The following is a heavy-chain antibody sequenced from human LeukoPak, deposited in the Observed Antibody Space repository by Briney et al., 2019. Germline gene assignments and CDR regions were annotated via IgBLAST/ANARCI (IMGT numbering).Heavy chain of an antibody. V-gene: IGHV3-23*01. J-gene: IGHJ4*02. D-gene: IGHD3-22*01. Sequence: HAGGSLRLSCAASGFTFSSYAMSWVRQAPGKGLEWVSAISGSGGSTYYADSVKGRFTISRDNSKNTLYLQMNSLRAEDTAVYYCAKDTAYYYYDSSGYPTLWGQGTLVTVSS. CDR1: GFTFSSYA. CDR3: AKDTAYYYYDSSGYPTL. CDR2: ISGSGGST.